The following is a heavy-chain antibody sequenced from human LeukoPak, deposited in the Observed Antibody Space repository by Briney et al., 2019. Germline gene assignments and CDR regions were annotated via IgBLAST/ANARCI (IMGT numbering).Heavy chain of an antibody. CDR1: GGSISSSSYY. J-gene: IGHJ3*02. CDR3: AAGHQLLYGYHDAFDI. CDR2: IYYSGST. V-gene: IGHV4-39*01. D-gene: IGHD2-2*02. Sequence: PSETLSLTCTVSGGSISSSSYYWGWIRQPPGKGLEWIGSIYYSGSTYYNPSLKSRVTISVDTSKNQFSLKLSSVTAADTAVYYCAAGHQLLYGYHDAFDIWGQGTMVTVSS.